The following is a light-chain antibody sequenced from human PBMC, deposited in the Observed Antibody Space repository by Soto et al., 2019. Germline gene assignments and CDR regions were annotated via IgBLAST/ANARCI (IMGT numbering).Light chain of an antibody. J-gene: IGKJ1*01. CDR2: AAS. CDR3: QQSDSTPRT. CDR1: QNIGSS. V-gene: IGKV1-39*01. Sequence: DIQMTQSPSSLSASVGDRVTIACRASQNIGSSLHWYQQRPGKAPNLLIYAASSLPSAVPSRFSGGGSGTDFTLTISSLQPEDFATYYCQQSDSTPRTFGQGTKVEIK.